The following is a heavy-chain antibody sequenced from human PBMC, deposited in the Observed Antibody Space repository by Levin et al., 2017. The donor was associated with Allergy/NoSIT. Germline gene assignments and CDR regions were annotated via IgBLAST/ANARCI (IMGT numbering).Heavy chain of an antibody. V-gene: IGHV2-70*04. CDR3: ARMGYCSSASCYAEGACGD. CDR1: GFSLSTSGMR. J-gene: IGHJ4*02. Sequence: QTLSLTCTFSGFSLSTSGMRVSWIRQPPGKALEWLARIDWDDDKFYSTSLKTRLTISKDTSKNQVVLTMTNMDPVDTATYYCARMGYCSSASCYAEGACGDWGQGTLVTVSS. D-gene: IGHD2-2*01. CDR2: IDWDDDK.